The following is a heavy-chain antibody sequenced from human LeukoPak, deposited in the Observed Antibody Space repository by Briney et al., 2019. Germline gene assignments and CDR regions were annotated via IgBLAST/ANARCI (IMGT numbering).Heavy chain of an antibody. Sequence: SETLSLTCAVYGGSFSGYYWSWIRQPPGKGLEWIGEINHSGSTNYNPSLKSRVTISVDTSKNQFSLKLSSVTAADTAVYYCAKTVVTRTNTKNNWFDPWGQGTLVTVSS. D-gene: IGHD4-23*01. CDR1: GGSFSGYY. CDR3: AKTVVTRTNTKNNWFDP. J-gene: IGHJ5*02. V-gene: IGHV4-34*01. CDR2: INHSGST.